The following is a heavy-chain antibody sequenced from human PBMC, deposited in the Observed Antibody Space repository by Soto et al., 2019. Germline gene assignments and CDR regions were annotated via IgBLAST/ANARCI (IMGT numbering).Heavy chain of an antibody. CDR3: ARGRGGSYGGNSAHFDI. Sequence: QVQLVESGGGVVQPGTSLRLSCEASGFTFSGFGMHWVRQAPGKGLEWVAVIWYDGSKKYYADCVKGRFTISRDNSKNALYLQMNSLRADDTAVYYCARGRGGSYGGNSAHFDIWGQGTLVTVSS. CDR2: IWYDGSKK. D-gene: IGHD5-18*01. CDR1: GFTFSGFG. V-gene: IGHV3-33*01. J-gene: IGHJ3*02.